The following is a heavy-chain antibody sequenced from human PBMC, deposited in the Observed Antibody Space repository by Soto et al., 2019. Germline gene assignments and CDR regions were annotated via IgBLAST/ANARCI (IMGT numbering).Heavy chain of an antibody. CDR1: GDSLSSNSAA. D-gene: IGHD6-19*01. CDR2: TYYRSKWYN. CDR3: AREQWLVWNYYGMDG. J-gene: IGHJ6*02. Sequence: SQTLSLTCAISGDSLSSNSAAWNWIRQSPSRGPEWLGRTYYRSKWYNDYAVSVKSRITINPDTSKNQFSLQLNSVTREDTAVYFCAREQWLVWNYYGMDGWGQGTTVTVSS. V-gene: IGHV6-1*01.